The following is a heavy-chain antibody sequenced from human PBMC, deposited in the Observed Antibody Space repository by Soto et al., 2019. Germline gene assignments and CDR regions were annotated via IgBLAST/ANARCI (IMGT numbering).Heavy chain of an antibody. D-gene: IGHD3-10*01. Sequence: GGSLRLSCAASGFTFSSYRMHWVRQAPGKGLEWVADIWYDGSNKYYADSVKGRFTISRDNSKNTLYLQMSSRRAEDTAVYYCARDWAVFGADYYYVMDVWGQGTNVTVSS. V-gene: IGHV3-33*01. J-gene: IGHJ6*02. CDR3: ARDWAVFGADYYYVMDV. CDR2: IWYDGSNK. CDR1: GFTFSSYR.